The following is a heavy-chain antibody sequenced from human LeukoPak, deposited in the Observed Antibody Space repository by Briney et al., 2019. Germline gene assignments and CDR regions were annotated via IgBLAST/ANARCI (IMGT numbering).Heavy chain of an antibody. V-gene: IGHV3-21*06. CDR2: ITSSSSYI. Sequence: PGGSLRLSCAASGFTFSSYTMNWVRQAPGKGLEWVSSITSSSSYIYYADSVKGRFTISRDNAKNSLYLQMNSLRAEDTAVYYCAREWEGYSYGHWGQGTLVTVSS. D-gene: IGHD5-18*01. CDR3: AREWEGYSYGH. CDR1: GFTFSSYT. J-gene: IGHJ4*02.